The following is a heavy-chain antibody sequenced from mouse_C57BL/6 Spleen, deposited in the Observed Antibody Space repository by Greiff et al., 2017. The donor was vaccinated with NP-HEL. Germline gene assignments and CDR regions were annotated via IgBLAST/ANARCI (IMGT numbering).Heavy chain of an antibody. CDR2: IDTNSGGT. Sequence: QVQLKQPGAELVKPGASVKLSCKASGYTFTSYWMHWVKQRPGRGLEWIGRIDTNSGGTKYNEKFKSKATLTVDKPSSTAYMQLSSLTYEDSAVYYCAREEIGYDGSSSYYFDYWGKGTTLTVSS. CDR1: GYTFTSYW. V-gene: IGHV1-72*01. D-gene: IGHD1-1*01. CDR3: AREEIGYDGSSSYYFDY. J-gene: IGHJ2*01.